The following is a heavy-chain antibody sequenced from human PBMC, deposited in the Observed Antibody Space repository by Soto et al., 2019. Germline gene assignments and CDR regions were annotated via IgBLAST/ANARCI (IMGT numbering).Heavy chain of an antibody. CDR3: ATKTVAVAGLD. CDR1: GGSISSESFY. V-gene: IGHV4-4*02. Sequence: QVQLQESGPGLVKPSGTLSLTCSVSGGSISSESFYWSWVRQHPGKGLEWIGEISHGGNTNYNPSLKRRATISLDKSNNQCSRSLSFVTAADTALYYCATKTVAVAGLDWGHGTPVTVSS. CDR2: ISHGGNT. D-gene: IGHD6-13*01. J-gene: IGHJ4*01.